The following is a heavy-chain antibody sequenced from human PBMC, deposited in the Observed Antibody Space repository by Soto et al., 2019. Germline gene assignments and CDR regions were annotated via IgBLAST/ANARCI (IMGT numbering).Heavy chain of an antibody. Sequence: GGSLRLSCAASGFTFSSYSMNWVRQAPGKGLEWVSSISSSSSYIYYADSVKGRFTISRDNAKNSLYLQMNSLRAEDTAVYYCARVERYYDFWSGQVFDYWGQGTLVTVSS. J-gene: IGHJ4*02. V-gene: IGHV3-21*01. CDR1: GFTFSSYS. D-gene: IGHD3-3*01. CDR3: ARVERYYDFWSGQVFDY. CDR2: ISSSSSYI.